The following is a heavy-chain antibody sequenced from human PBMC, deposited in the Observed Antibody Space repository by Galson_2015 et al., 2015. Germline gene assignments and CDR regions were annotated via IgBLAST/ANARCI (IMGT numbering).Heavy chain of an antibody. J-gene: IGHJ5*02. CDR1: GGSISSRNW. D-gene: IGHD3/OR15-3a*01. CDR2: IYHSGST. Sequence: ETLSLTCAVSGGSISSRNWWSWVRQPPGKGLEWIGEIYHSGSTNYNPSLKSRVTISIDKSKNQFSLNLSSVTAADSAVYYCAKWTIDPYNWFDPWGQGTRVTVSS. V-gene: IGHV4-4*02. CDR3: AKWTIDPYNWFDP.